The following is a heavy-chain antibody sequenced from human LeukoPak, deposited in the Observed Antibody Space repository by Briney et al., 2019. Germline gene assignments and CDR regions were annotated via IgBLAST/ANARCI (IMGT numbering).Heavy chain of an antibody. Sequence: ASVKVSDTPSGYTFTSYGISWVRQAPGQGLEWMGWISAYNGNTNYAQKLQGRVTMTTDTSTSTAYMELRSLRSDDTAVYYCAGGLEYYYNYYGMDVWAQGNRVTVSS. V-gene: IGHV1-18*01. CDR1: GYTFTSYG. J-gene: IGHJ6*02. CDR2: ISAYNGNT. CDR3: AGGLEYYYNYYGMDV. D-gene: IGHD1-26*01.